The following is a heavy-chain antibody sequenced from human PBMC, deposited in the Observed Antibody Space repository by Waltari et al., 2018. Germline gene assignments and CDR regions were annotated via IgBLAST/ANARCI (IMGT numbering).Heavy chain of an antibody. CDR3: ARGGYSYEFDY. Sequence: QVQLVESGGGVVQPGRSLRLSCAASGFTFSSYGMPWVRQAPGKGLEWVAVIWYDGSNKYYADSVKGRFTISRDNSKNTLYLQMNSLRAEDTAVYYCARGGYSYEFDYWGQGTLVTVSS. V-gene: IGHV3-33*01. CDR2: IWYDGSNK. D-gene: IGHD5-18*01. J-gene: IGHJ4*02. CDR1: GFTFSSYG.